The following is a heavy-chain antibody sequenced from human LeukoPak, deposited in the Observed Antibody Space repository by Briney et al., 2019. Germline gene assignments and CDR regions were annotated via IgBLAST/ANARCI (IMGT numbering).Heavy chain of an antibody. CDR2: TYYTSKWNT. D-gene: IGHD2-15*01. J-gene: IGHJ4*02. CDR1: GDSVSTSGVA. CDR3: ARRYCSGGSCPFDY. Sequence: SQTLSLSCAISGDSVSTSGVAWNWVRQSPSRGLEWLGRTYYTSKWNTDYAVSVKSRITINPDTSKNQFSLQLNSVTPEDTAVYYCARRYCSGGSCPFDYWGQGALVTVSS. V-gene: IGHV6-1*01.